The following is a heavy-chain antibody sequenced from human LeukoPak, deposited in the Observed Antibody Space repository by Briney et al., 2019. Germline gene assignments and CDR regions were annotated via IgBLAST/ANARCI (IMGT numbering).Heavy chain of an antibody. CDR1: GYTFSDYG. D-gene: IGHD2/OR15-2a*01. CDR3: ATDLGPQVLWDLFDY. V-gene: IGHV3-30*03. J-gene: IGHJ4*02. CDR2: ISYDGDDI. Sequence: EGSLRLSCAVSGYTFSDYGMHWVRQAPGKGLEWVAVISYDGDDIYYTDSVKGRFTISRDNSKNTLFLQMNSLRAEDTAVYYCATDLGPQVLWDLFDYWGQGTLVTVSS.